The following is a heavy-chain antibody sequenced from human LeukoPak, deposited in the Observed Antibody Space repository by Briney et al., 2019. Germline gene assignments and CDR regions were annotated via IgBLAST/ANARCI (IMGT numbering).Heavy chain of an antibody. J-gene: IGHJ4*02. CDR2: INAGNGNT. V-gene: IGHV1-3*01. D-gene: IGHD4-11*01. CDR1: GYTFTSYA. Sequence: ASVKVSCKASGYTFTSYAMHWVRQAPGQRLEWMGWINAGNGNTKYSQKFQGRVTITRDTPASTAYMELSSLRSEDTAVYYCARSAGQSNSWSIDYWGQGTLVTVSS. CDR3: ARSAGQSNSWSIDY.